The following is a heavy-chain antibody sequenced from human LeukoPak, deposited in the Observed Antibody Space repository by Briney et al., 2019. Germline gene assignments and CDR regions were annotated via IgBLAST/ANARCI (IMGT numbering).Heavy chain of an antibody. V-gene: IGHV3-48*01. Sequence: PGGSLRLSCAASGFTFSSYSMNWVRQAPGKGLEWVSYISDSSSTIYYADSVKGRFTISRDNAKNLLYLQMNSLRAEDTAVYYCTRGASYPDYWGQGTLVTVSS. J-gene: IGHJ4*02. CDR1: GFTFSSYS. CDR3: TRGASYPDY. CDR2: ISDSSSTI. D-gene: IGHD5-18*01.